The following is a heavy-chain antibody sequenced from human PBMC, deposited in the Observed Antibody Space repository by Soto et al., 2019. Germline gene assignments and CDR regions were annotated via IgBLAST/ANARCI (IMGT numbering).Heavy chain of an antibody. CDR1: GYTFTSYG. D-gene: IGHD6-6*01. CDR3: ARDSSSYLYYYYGMDV. V-gene: IGHV1-18*04. CDR2: ISAYNGNT. Sequence: QVQLVQSGAEVKKPGASVKVSCKASGYTFTSYGISWVRQAPGQGLEWMGWISAYNGNTNYAQKLQGRVTMTTDTSTSTADMELRSLRSDDTAVYYCARDSSSYLYYYYGMDVWGQGTTVTVSS. J-gene: IGHJ6*02.